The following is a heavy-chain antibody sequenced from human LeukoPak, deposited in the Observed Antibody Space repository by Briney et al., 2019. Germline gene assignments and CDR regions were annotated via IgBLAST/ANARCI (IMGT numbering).Heavy chain of an antibody. CDR2: VNRNSDTI. CDR3: AEDLAVGTTPRVYAFDV. D-gene: IGHD1-26*01. V-gene: IGHV3-9*01. J-gene: IGHJ3*01. Sequence: GRSLTLSCAASGFTFNDYAMHWVRQVPGKGLEWVGGVNRNSDTIAYGDSVKGRFTISRDNARNSLYLQMNSVRTEDTALYYCAEDLAVGTTPRVYAFDVWGQGTMVTVS. CDR1: GFTFNDYA.